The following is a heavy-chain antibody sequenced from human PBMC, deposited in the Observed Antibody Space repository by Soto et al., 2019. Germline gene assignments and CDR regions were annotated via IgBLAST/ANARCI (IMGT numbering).Heavy chain of an antibody. J-gene: IGHJ6*02. CDR3: ARDAPTGTTSYYYGMDV. CDR2: TYYRSKWYN. Sequence: PSQTLSLTCAISGDSVSSNSAAWNWIRQSPSRGLEWLGRTYYRSKWYNDYAVSVKSRITIDPDTSKNQFSLQLNSVTPEDTAVYYCARDAPTGTTSYYYGMDVWGQGTTVTVSS. V-gene: IGHV6-1*01. D-gene: IGHD1-1*01. CDR1: GDSVSSNSAA.